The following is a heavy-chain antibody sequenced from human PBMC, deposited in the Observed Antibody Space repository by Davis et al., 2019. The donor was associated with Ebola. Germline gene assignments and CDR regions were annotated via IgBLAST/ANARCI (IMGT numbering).Heavy chain of an antibody. CDR1: GFTFSSYA. D-gene: IGHD2-2*01. CDR3: AKGTDIVVVPAAGAYFDY. Sequence: GGSLRLSCAASGFTFSSYAMSWVRQAPGKGLEWVSAISGSGGRTYYADSVKGRFTISRDNSKNTLYLQMNSLRAEDTAVYYCAKGTDIVVVPAAGAYFDYWGQGTLVTVSS. J-gene: IGHJ4*02. CDR2: ISGSGGRT. V-gene: IGHV3-23*01.